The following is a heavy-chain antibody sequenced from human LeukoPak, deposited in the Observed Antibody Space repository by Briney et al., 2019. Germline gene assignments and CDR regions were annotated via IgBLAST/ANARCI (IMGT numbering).Heavy chain of an antibody. V-gene: IGHV3-21*01. Sequence: PGGSLRLSCAASGFTFSSYSMNRVRQAPGKGLEWVSSISSSSSYIYYADSVKGRFTISRDNAKNSLYLQMNSLRAEDTAVYYCAREADDSSSWFDYWGQGTLVTVSS. CDR2: ISSSSSYI. CDR3: AREADDSSSWFDY. CDR1: GFTFSSYS. J-gene: IGHJ4*02. D-gene: IGHD6-13*01.